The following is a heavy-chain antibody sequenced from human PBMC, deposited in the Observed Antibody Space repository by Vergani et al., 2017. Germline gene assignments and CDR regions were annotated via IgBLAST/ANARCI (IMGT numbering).Heavy chain of an antibody. CDR2: MNPNSGNT. CDR3: ARTSSGWELDAFDI. V-gene: IGHV1-8*01. D-gene: IGHD6-19*01. J-gene: IGHJ3*02. CDR1: GYTFTSYD. Sequence: QVQLVQSGAEVKKPGASVKVSCKASGYTFTSYDINWVRQATGQGLEWMGWMNPNSGNTGYAQKFLGRVTMTRNTSISTAYMELSSLRSEDTAVYYCARTSSGWELDAFDIWGQGTMVTVSS.